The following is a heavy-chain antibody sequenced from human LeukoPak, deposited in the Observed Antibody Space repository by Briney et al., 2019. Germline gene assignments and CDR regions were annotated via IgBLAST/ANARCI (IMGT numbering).Heavy chain of an antibody. CDR2: ISAYNGNT. J-gene: IGHJ4*02. CDR1: GYTFTSYG. V-gene: IGHV1-18*01. CDR3: ARAHGYDSIGYSEAYFDY. Sequence: ASVKVSCKASGYTFTSYGVSWVRQAPGQGLEWMGWISAYNGNTNYAQKLQGRVTMTTDTSTSTAYMELRSLRSDDTAVYYCARAHGYDSIGYSEAYFDYWGQGTLVTVSS. D-gene: IGHD3-22*01.